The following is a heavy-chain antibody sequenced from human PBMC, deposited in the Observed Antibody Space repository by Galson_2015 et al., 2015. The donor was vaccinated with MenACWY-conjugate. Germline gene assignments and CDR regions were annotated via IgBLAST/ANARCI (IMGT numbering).Heavy chain of an antibody. J-gene: IGHJ4*02. Sequence: SLRLSCAASGFTFSSYRMHWVRQAPGKGLEWVALIWFDGSNEYYADSVKGRFTISRDSSKNTLYLQMNSLRAEDTAVYYCARGDYDSSGYIFDYWGQGTLVTVSS. D-gene: IGHD3-22*01. CDR2: IWFDGSNE. CDR1: GFTFSSYR. CDR3: ARGDYDSSGYIFDY. V-gene: IGHV3-33*01.